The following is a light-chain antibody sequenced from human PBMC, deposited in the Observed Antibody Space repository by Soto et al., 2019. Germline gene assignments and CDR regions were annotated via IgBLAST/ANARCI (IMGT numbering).Light chain of an antibody. Sequence: QSALTQPASVSGSPGQSITISCTGSSSDVGRYKFVSWYQQHPGKAPKLLIYEGSERPSGVSNRFSGSKSGNTASLTISGLQPEDEADYYCCSYTGTSNFVLFGGGTKLTVL. CDR1: SSDVGRYKF. CDR2: EGS. CDR3: CSYTGTSNFVL. J-gene: IGLJ2*01. V-gene: IGLV2-23*03.